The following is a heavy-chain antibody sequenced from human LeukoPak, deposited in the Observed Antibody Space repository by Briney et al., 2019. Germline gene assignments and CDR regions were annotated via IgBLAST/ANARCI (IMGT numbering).Heavy chain of an antibody. CDR1: GFTVSSNY. CDR2: IYSGGST. Sequence: GGSLRLSCAASGFTVSSNYMSWVRQAPGKGLEWVSVIYSGGSTYYADSVKGRFTISRDNAKNSLYLQMNSLRAEDTAVYYCARLSTGYSSSMDYWGQGTLVTVSS. D-gene: IGHD6-13*01. J-gene: IGHJ4*02. CDR3: ARLSTGYSSSMDY. V-gene: IGHV3-53*01.